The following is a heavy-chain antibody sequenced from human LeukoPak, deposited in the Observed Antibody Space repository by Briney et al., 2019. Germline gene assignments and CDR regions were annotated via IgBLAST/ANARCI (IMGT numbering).Heavy chain of an antibody. Sequence: GGSLRLSCAASGFTFSTYTMNWVRQAPGKGLEWVSSISTSSTFIFYADSVKGRFTISRDNAKSLVYLQMNSLRAEDTAVYYCARVTYGSGTYGAFDYWGQGTLVTVSS. CDR1: GFTFSTYT. J-gene: IGHJ4*02. D-gene: IGHD3-10*01. CDR2: ISTSSTFI. V-gene: IGHV3-21*06. CDR3: ARVTYGSGTYGAFDY.